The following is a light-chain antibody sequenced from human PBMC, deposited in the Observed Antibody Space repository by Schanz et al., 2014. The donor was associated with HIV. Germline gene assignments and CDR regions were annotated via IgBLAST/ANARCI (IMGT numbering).Light chain of an antibody. V-gene: IGKV1-5*03. CDR3: HHYGSSSFA. Sequence: DIQMTQSPSTLSASVGDRVTITCRASQSISSWLAWYQQKPGKAPKLLIYQASTLYSGVPTTFSGGGSGTEFTLTISSLQPSDFTTYYCHHYGSSSFAFGQGTKLEIK. CDR2: QAS. J-gene: IGKJ2*01. CDR1: QSISSW.